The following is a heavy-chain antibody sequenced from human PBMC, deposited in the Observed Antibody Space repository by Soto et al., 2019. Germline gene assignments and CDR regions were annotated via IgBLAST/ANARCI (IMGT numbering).Heavy chain of an antibody. D-gene: IGHD7-27*01. J-gene: IGHJ6*03. CDR2: ISSSSSYI. V-gene: IGHV3-21*01. CDR3: ARPWGHYDSYYYLDV. Sequence: EVQLVESGGGLVKPGGSLRLSCAASGFTFSSYSMNWVRQAPGKGLEWVSSISSSSSYIYYADSVKSRFTITRDNTNSSLHLQKNNVRAEDTAVYYCARPWGHYDSYYYLDVWGKGTTVTVSS. CDR1: GFTFSSYS.